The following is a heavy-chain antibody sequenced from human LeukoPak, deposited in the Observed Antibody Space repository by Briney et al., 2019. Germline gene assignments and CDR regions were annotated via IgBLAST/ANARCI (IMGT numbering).Heavy chain of an antibody. CDR1: GYTFTGYY. CDR2: INPNSGGT. Sequence: GASVKVSCKASGYTFTGYYMHWVRRAPGQGLEWMGWINPNSGGTNYAQKFQGRVTMTRDTSISTAYMELSRLRSDDTAVYYCARDLEYSSSSGWFDPWGQGTQVTVSS. J-gene: IGHJ5*02. D-gene: IGHD6-6*01. CDR3: ARDLEYSSSSGWFDP. V-gene: IGHV1-2*02.